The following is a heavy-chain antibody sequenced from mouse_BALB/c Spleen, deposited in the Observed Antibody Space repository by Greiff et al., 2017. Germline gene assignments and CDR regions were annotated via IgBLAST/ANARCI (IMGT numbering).Heavy chain of an antibody. CDR1: GYSITSDYA. J-gene: IGHJ3*01. V-gene: IGHV3-2*02. CDR2: ISYSGST. D-gene: IGHD2-14*01. Sequence: EVKLMESGPGLVKPSQSLSLTCTVTGYSITSDYAWNWIRQFPGNKLEWMGYISYSGSTSYNPSLKSRISITRDTSKNQFFLQLNSVTTEDTATYYCALYYRYLFAYWGQGTLVTVSA. CDR3: ALYYRYLFAY.